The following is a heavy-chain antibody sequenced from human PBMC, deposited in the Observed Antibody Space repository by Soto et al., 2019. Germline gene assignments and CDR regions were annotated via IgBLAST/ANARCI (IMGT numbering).Heavy chain of an antibody. CDR3: ARRHFILTERDFDS. Sequence: EVQLVESGGGLVQPGGSLRLSCEASGFTFTSYWMSWVRQAPGKGLEWVANIKQDGTSKYYADSVKGRFTVSRDNAKSSLHLQMDSVRDDDTAVYRCARRHFILTERDFDSWGQGTLVTVSS. CDR2: IKQDGTSK. J-gene: IGHJ4*02. CDR1: GFTFTSYW. V-gene: IGHV3-7*05. D-gene: IGHD3-9*01.